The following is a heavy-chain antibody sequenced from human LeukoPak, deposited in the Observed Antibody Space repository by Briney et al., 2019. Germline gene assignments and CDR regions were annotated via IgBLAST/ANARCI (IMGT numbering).Heavy chain of an antibody. D-gene: IGHD3-22*01. CDR2: ISWNSGSI. Sequence: PGRSLRLSCAPSGFTLDDYAMQCLRQAPGKGLEWVSGISWNSGSIGYADSVKGRFTISRDNAKNSLYLQMNSLRAEDTALYYCAVWGYYYDSSGYYYSYWGQGTLVTVSS. CDR3: AVWGYYYDSSGYYYSY. J-gene: IGHJ4*02. CDR1: GFTLDDYA. V-gene: IGHV3-9*01.